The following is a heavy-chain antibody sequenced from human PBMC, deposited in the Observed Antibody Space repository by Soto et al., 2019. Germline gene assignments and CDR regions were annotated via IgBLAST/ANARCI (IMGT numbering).Heavy chain of an antibody. V-gene: IGHV3-13*01. CDR2: IDIAGDT. J-gene: IGHJ2*01. CDR1: GFTFSNYD. Sequence: PGGSIRLSCAAAGFTFSNYDMHWLRQATGKGLEWVSAIDIAGDTYYPDSVKGRFTISREKAKNSLYIQMNSLRAHDTAVYYCARAAPWLQSRYVDLWGRGTLVTVSS. D-gene: IGHD5-12*01. CDR3: ARAAPWLQSRYVDL.